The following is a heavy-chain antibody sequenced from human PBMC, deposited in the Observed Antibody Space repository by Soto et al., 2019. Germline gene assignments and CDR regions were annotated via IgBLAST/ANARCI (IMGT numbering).Heavy chain of an antibody. CDR2: ISAYNGNT. CDR3: ARDSPCTNGVCYTRYYYYGMDV. D-gene: IGHD2-8*01. CDR1: GYTFTSYG. J-gene: IGHJ6*02. Sequence: ASVKVSCKASGYTFTSYGIGWVRQAPGQGLEWMGWISAYNGNTNYAQKLQGRVTMTTDTSTSTAYMELRSLRSDDTAVYYCARDSPCTNGVCYTRYYYYGMDVWGQGTTVTVSS. V-gene: IGHV1-18*01.